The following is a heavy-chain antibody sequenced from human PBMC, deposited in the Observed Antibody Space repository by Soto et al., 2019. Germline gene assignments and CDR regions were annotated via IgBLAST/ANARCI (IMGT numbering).Heavy chain of an antibody. J-gene: IGHJ4*02. CDR1: GFTFSRYA. D-gene: IGHD2-15*01. CDR3: ARDEHCSDGSCYNLADY. CDR2: ISGSGGST. Sequence: GGSLRLSCAASGFTFSRYAMSWVRQAPGKGLEWVSAISGSGGSTYYADSVKGRFTISRDNSKNTLYLQMNSLRAEDTAVYYCARDEHCSDGSCYNLADYWGQGTLVTVSS. V-gene: IGHV3-23*01.